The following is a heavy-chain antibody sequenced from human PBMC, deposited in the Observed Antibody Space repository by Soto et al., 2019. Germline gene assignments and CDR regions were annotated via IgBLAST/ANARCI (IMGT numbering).Heavy chain of an antibody. CDR1: GFTFSSYA. J-gene: IGHJ6*02. D-gene: IGHD6-13*01. CDR2: ISYDGSNK. V-gene: IGHV3-30-3*01. Sequence: GGSLTLSCAASGFTFSSYAMHWVRQAPGKGLEWVAVISYDGSNKYYADSVKGRFTISRDNSKNTLYLQMNSLRAEDTAVYYCARDPNSSSWRYYGMDVWGQGTTVTVSS. CDR3: ARDPNSSSWRYYGMDV.